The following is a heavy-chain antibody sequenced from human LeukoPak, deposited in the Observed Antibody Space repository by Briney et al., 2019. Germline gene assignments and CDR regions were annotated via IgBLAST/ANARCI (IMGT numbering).Heavy chain of an antibody. CDR1: GFTFSTYS. CDR2: ISSSSSTI. CDR3: ARDARRPMYNWNYFDY. Sequence: GGSLRLSCAASGFTFSTYSMDWVRQAPGKGLEWVSYISSSSSTIYYADSVKGRFTISRDNAKNSLYLQMNSLRAEDTAVYYCARDARRPMYNWNYFDYWGQGTLVTVSS. J-gene: IGHJ4*02. V-gene: IGHV3-48*04. D-gene: IGHD1-20*01.